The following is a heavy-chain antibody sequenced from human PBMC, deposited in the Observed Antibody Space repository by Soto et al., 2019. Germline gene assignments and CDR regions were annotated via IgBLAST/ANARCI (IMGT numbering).Heavy chain of an antibody. V-gene: IGHV4-59*01. J-gene: IGHJ6*02. CDR3: ARDRTDDFWSGYKYGMDV. CDR1: GGSISSYY. D-gene: IGHD3-3*01. CDR2: IYYSGST. Sequence: SETLSLTCTVSGGSISSYYWSWIRQPPGKGLEWIGYIYYSGSTNYNPSLKSRVTISVDTSKNQFSLKLSSVTAADTAVYYCARDRTDDFWSGYKYGMDVWGQGTTVTVSS.